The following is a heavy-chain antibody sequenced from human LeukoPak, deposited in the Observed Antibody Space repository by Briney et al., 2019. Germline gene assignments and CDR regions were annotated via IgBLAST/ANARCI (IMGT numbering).Heavy chain of an antibody. CDR2: IKQDGGEK. J-gene: IGHJ4*02. CDR1: GFTFSSYW. CDR3: ARAPGGYDLDY. D-gene: IGHD5-12*01. Sequence: LGGSLRLSCAASGFTFSSYWMSWVRQAPGKGLEWVANIKQDGGEKYYVESVKGRFTISRDNVKNSLYLQMNSLRVEDTAVYYCARAPGGYDLDYWGQGTLVTVSS. V-gene: IGHV3-7*01.